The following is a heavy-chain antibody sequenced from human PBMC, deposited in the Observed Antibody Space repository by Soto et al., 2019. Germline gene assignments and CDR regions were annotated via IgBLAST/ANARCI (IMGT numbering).Heavy chain of an antibody. V-gene: IGHV3-21*01. J-gene: IGHJ6*02. CDR1: GFTFSSYS. Sequence: EVQLVESGGGLVQPGGSLRLSCAASGFTFSSYSMNWVRQAPGEGLEWVSSISSSSTYIYYADSVKGRFTISRDNARNSLFLQMNSLRAEDTAVYYCAGEPMYYYGMDVWGQGTTVTVSS. CDR3: AGEPMYYYGMDV. CDR2: ISSSSTYI.